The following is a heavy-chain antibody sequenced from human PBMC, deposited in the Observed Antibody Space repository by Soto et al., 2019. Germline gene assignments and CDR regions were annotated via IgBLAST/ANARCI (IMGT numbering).Heavy chain of an antibody. CDR2: IIHIFATQ. D-gene: IGHD4-17*01. V-gene: IGHV1-69*06. CDR3: AREPSYGTTFGVGFIDS. Sequence: QVQLVQSGAEVKKPGSSLKLSCKASGGPFSDYAINWVRQAPGQGLEWMGGIIHIFATQNYAQKFQGRVTITADKSTSTAYIELSNLRAEDTAIYFCAREPSYGTTFGVGFIDSWGQGPLVTV. CDR1: GGPFSDYA. J-gene: IGHJ4*02.